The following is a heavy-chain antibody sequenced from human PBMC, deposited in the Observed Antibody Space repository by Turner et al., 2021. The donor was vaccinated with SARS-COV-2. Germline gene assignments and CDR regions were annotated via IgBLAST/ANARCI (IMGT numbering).Heavy chain of an antibody. V-gene: IGHV4-39*01. Sequence: QLQLQESGPGLGKPSETLSPTCTVSGGSITSSTYYWGWIRQPPGKGLDCTGSIFSSGSTYYNPSLKSRVTISVDTSKNQFSLKLTSVTAADTAVYYCARSYHTYYFDYWGQGTLGTVSS. CDR1: GGSITSSTYY. CDR3: ARSYHTYYFDY. J-gene: IGHJ4*02. D-gene: IGHD2-2*01. CDR2: IFSSGST.